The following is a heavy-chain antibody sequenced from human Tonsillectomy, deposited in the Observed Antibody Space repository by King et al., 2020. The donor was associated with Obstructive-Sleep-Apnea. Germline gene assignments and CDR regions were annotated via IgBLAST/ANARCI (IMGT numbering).Heavy chain of an antibody. V-gene: IGHV3-30*04. CDR1: GFTFSNYA. CDR3: VRDEHIVRGVISSH. CDR2: VSYDGSNK. J-gene: IGHJ4*02. Sequence: VQLVESGGGVVQPGRSLTLSCAASGFTFSNYAMHWVRQAPGKGLEWVTVVSYDGSNKYYADSVRGRFTISRDNSKNTLFLQMRSLRAEDTAVYYCVRDEHIVRGVISSHWGQGTLVTVSS. D-gene: IGHD3-10*01.